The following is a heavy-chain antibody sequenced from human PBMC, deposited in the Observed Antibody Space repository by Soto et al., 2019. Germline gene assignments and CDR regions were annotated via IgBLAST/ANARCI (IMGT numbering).Heavy chain of an antibody. CDR3: ARGSQGGDCSGQVDAFDS. Sequence: QVPLVESGGGVVQPWRSLRLSCAASGFTFCSYAMHWVRQAPVKGLERVAVISYDGSNDYYADSVKGRFTISRDTSKTTLYLQMNSERAADTTVYYCARGSQGGDCSGQVDAFDSWGQGRIITVTS. CDR2: ISYDGSND. CDR1: GFTFCSYA. V-gene: IGHV3-30-3*01. D-gene: IGHD2-15*01. J-gene: IGHJ3*02.